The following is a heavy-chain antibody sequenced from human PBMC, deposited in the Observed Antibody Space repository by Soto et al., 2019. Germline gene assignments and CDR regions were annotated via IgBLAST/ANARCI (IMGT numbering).Heavy chain of an antibody. V-gene: IGHV1-8*01. Sequence: QVQLVQSGAEVKKPGASVKVSCKASGYTFTSYDINWVRQATGQGLEWMGWMTPNSGNTGYAQKFQGRVTMTRNTSISTAYMELSSLRSEDTAVYYCARYPLRYCSSTSCQGYYFDYWGQGTLFTVSS. CDR3: ARYPLRYCSSTSCQGYYFDY. CDR2: MTPNSGNT. D-gene: IGHD2-2*01. CDR1: GYTFTSYD. J-gene: IGHJ4*02.